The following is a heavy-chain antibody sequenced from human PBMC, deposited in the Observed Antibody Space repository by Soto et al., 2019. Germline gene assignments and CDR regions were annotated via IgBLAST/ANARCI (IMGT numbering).Heavy chain of an antibody. CDR1: GYTFTSYG. V-gene: IGHV1-18*01. D-gene: IGHD5-18*01. Sequence: QVQVVQSGAEVKKPGASVKVSCKASGYTFTSYGVSWVRQAPGQGLEWMGWISAYNGNTNYAQKLQGRATMTPDPSTSTAYMELRSLRSGDTAVYYCARYRVYSYSRDGFDIWGRRTMVTVSS. CDR3: ARYRVYSYSRDGFDI. CDR2: ISAYNGNT. J-gene: IGHJ3*02.